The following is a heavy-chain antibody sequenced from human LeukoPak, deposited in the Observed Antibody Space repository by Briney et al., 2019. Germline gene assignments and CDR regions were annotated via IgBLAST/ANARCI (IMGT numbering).Heavy chain of an antibody. CDR3: ARAGSYRFDY. Sequence: PGGSLRLSCAASGFTFSSYWVHWVRQGPGKGLVWVSRINTDGSSTSYADSVKGRFTISRDNAKNTLYLQMNSLTAEDTAVYYCARAGSYRFDYWGQGTLVTASS. CDR2: INTDGSST. J-gene: IGHJ4*02. D-gene: IGHD1-26*01. CDR1: GFTFSSYW. V-gene: IGHV3-74*01.